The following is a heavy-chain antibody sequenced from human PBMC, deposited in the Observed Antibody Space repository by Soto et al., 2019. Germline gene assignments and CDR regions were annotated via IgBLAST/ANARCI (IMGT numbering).Heavy chain of an antibody. J-gene: IGHJ3*02. V-gene: IGHV1-3*01. CDR1: GYTFTSYA. D-gene: IGHD6-19*01. Sequence: GASVKVSCKASGYTFTSYAMHWVRQAPGQRLEWMGWINAGNGNTKYSQKFQGRVTITRDTSASTAYMELSSLRSEDTAVYYCARVPGWYYNDFFNMWGQGKRFTVSS. CDR3: ARVPGWYYNDFFNM. CDR2: INAGNGNT.